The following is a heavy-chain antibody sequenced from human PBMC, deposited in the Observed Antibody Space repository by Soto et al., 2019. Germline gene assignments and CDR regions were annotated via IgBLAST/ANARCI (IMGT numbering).Heavy chain of an antibody. CDR3: ASGRHSGSYYY. Sequence: SETLSLTCTVSGGSVNNSGYYWSWIRQPPGKGLEWIGYIYYSGSTNYNPSLKSRVTISVDTSKNQFSLKLSSVTAADTAVYYCASGRHSGSYYYWGQGTLVTVSS. CDR2: IYYSGST. CDR1: GGSVNNSGYY. D-gene: IGHD1-26*01. J-gene: IGHJ4*02. V-gene: IGHV4-61*08.